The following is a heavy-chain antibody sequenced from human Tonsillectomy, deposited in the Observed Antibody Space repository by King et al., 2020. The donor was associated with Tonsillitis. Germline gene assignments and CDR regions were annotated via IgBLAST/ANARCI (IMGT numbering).Heavy chain of an antibody. J-gene: IGHJ6*03. CDR1: GGTFSSYA. V-gene: IGHV1-69*01. D-gene: IGHD2-21*02. Sequence: QLVQSGAEVKKPGSSVKVSCKASGGTFSSYAISWVRQAPGQGLEWMGGIIPIFATANYAQKFQGRVTITADESTSTAYMDLSSLRSEDTAVYYCARVLYWAGDCYSSIYYYYYMDVWGKGTTVTVSS. CDR2: IIPIFATA. CDR3: ARVLYWAGDCYSSIYYYYYMDV.